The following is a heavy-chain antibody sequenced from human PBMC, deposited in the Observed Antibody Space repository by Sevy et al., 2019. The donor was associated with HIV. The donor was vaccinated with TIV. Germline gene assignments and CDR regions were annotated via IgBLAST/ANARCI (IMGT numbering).Heavy chain of an antibody. CDR2: INPNSGGK. D-gene: IGHD3-9*01. Sequence: ASVKVSCKASGYTFTGYYMHWVRQAPGQGLEWMGWINPNSGGKNYAQKFQGRVTMTRDTSISTAYMELSRLRSDDTAVYYCARVGASDILTENYYYYYYMDVWGKGTTVTVSS. J-gene: IGHJ6*03. CDR1: GYTFTGYY. V-gene: IGHV1-2*02. CDR3: ARVGASDILTENYYYYYYMDV.